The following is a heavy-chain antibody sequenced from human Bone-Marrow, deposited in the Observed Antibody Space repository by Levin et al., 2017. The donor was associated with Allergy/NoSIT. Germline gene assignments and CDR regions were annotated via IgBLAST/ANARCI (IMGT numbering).Heavy chain of an antibody. CDR3: AKEGIGGFDF. D-gene: IGHD2-15*01. CDR2: ISWNSGSI. CDR1: GFTFDDYA. V-gene: IGHV3-9*01. J-gene: IGHJ3*01. Sequence: SGGSLRLSCAASGFTFDDYAMHWVRQAPGKGLEWVSSISWNSGSIAYGDSVKGRFTISRDNAKNSLYLQMNSLRDEDTALYYCAKEGIGGFDFWGQGTMVTVSS.